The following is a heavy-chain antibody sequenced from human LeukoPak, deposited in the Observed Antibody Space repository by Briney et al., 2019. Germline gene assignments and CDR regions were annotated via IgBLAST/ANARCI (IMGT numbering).Heavy chain of an antibody. CDR3: ASSAVAGPSQFDP. CDR2: ISFDSTYI. Sequence: GESLRLSCAASGFTFTSHSLNWVRQAPGKGLEWVSSISFDSTYIYYADSLKGRFSVSRDNARNSVYLQMNGLTAEDTAVYYCASSAVAGPSQFDPWGQGTLVTVSS. V-gene: IGHV3-21*01. D-gene: IGHD6-19*01. J-gene: IGHJ5*02. CDR1: GFTFTSHS.